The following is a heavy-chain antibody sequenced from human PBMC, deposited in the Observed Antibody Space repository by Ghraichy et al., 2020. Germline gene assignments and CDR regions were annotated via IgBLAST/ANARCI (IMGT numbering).Heavy chain of an antibody. D-gene: IGHD6-19*01. V-gene: IGHV3-48*02. CDR1: GFTFSSYS. Sequence: GESLNISCAASGFTFSSYSMNWVRQAPGKGLEWVSYISSSNIIYYADSVKGRFTISRDNGKNSLYLQMSSLRDEDTAVYYCARRSGYSSRWTFDSWGQGTLVTVSS. CDR2: ISSSNII. CDR3: ARRSGYSSRWTFDS. J-gene: IGHJ4*02.